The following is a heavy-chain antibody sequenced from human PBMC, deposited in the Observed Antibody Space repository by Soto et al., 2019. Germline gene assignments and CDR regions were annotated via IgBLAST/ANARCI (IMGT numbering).Heavy chain of an antibody. Sequence: GASVKVSCKASGYTFTNYGINWVRQAPGQGLEWMGWISGNNGNTNYAQNLQGRVTMTTDTSTNTAYMEVRSLRSDDTAVYYCTRAEREFSGSYCIYWGQGTVVTVS. D-gene: IGHD1-26*01. V-gene: IGHV1-18*01. J-gene: IGHJ4*02. CDR1: GYTFTNYG. CDR2: ISGNNGNT. CDR3: TRAEREFSGSYCIY.